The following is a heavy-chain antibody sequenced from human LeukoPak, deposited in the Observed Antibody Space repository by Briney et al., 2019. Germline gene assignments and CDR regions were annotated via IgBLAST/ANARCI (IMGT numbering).Heavy chain of an antibody. CDR3: AGDLGRVVGASWFDP. V-gene: IGHV4-59*01. J-gene: IGHJ5*02. D-gene: IGHD1-26*01. CDR1: GGSISSYY. Sequence: SETLSLTCTVSGGSISSYYWSWIRQPPGKGLEWIGYIYYSGSTNYNPSLKSRVTISVDTSKNQFSLKLSSVTAADTAVYYCAGDLGRVVGASWFDPWGQGTLVTVSS. CDR2: IYYSGST.